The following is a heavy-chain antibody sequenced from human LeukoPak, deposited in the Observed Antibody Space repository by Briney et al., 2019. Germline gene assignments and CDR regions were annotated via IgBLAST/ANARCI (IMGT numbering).Heavy chain of an antibody. CDR2: FDHEDGET. Sequence: ASVTDSCRVTGYTLTQLSMHWLRQPRCKGREGMGGFDHEDGETIDAQKFQGRVTMTEDTSTDTAYMELSSLRSEDTAVYDCATEREEDFRHYYDSSGYYPRYWYFDLWGRGPLVTVSS. CDR1: GYTLTQLS. CDR3: ATEREEDFRHYYDSSGYYPRYWYFDL. V-gene: IGHV1-24*01. J-gene: IGHJ2*01. D-gene: IGHD3-22*01.